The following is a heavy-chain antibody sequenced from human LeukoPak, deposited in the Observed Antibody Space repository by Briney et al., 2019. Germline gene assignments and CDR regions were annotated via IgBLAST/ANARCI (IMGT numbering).Heavy chain of an antibody. CDR3: ARFSSGYVDY. D-gene: IGHD3-22*01. V-gene: IGHV1-69*13. Sequence: GASVKVSCKASGGTFSSYAISWVRQAPGRGLEWMGGIIPIFGTANYAQKFQGRVTITADESTSTAYMELSGLRSEDTAVYYCARFSSGYVDYWGQGTLVTVSS. CDR1: GGTFSSYA. CDR2: IIPIFGTA. J-gene: IGHJ4*02.